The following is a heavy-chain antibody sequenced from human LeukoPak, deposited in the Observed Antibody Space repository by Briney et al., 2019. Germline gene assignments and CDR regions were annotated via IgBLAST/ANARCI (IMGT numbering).Heavy chain of an antibody. CDR1: GFTFSSYW. V-gene: IGHV4-34*01. J-gene: IGHJ3*02. Sequence: PGGSLRLSCAASGFTFSSYWMSWVRQPPGKGLEWIGDINHTGSTTYNPSLKSRVTMSVDTSKNQFSLRLNSVTAADTAVYYCARVGHPTQRRVLSAVTIPTAGAFDIWGQGTLVTVSS. CDR2: INHTGST. D-gene: IGHD4-17*01. CDR3: ARVGHPTQRRVLSAVTIPTAGAFDI.